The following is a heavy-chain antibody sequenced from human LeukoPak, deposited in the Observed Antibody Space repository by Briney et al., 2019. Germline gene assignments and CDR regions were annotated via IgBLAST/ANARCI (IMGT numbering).Heavy chain of an antibody. D-gene: IGHD3-10*01. V-gene: IGHV1-3*01. J-gene: IGHJ4*02. Sequence: GASVKVSCKASGYTFTSYAMHWVRQAPGQRLEWMGWINAGNGNTKSSQKIQGRVTITRDTFANTAYMGLSSLRSEDTAVYYCARDGRFGDLDYWGQGTLVTVSS. CDR1: GYTFTSYA. CDR3: ARDGRFGDLDY. CDR2: INAGNGNT.